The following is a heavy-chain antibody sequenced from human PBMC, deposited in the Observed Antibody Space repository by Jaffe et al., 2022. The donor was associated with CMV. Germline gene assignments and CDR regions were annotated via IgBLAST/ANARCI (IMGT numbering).Heavy chain of an antibody. V-gene: IGHV4-39*01. CDR3: VRSSYCTNSICYRGGDYFDY. CDR2: VYYSGST. J-gene: IGHJ4*02. Sequence: QLQLQESGPGLVKPSETLSLTCAVSGGSISSSSYYWGWVRQPPGKGLEFIGSVYYSGSTHYSPSLKSRVTIFVDTSKNQFFLHLTSVTAADTAVYYCVRSSYCTNSICYRGGDYFDYWGQGILVSVSS. CDR1: GGSISSSSYY. D-gene: IGHD2-8*01.